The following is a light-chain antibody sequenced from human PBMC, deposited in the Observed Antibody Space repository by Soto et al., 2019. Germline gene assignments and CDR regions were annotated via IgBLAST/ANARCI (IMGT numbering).Light chain of an antibody. CDR3: AAWDDSLNAWV. CDR1: SSNIGSNT. V-gene: IGLV1-44*01. J-gene: IGLJ3*02. CDR2: SNN. Sequence: QSVLTQPPSASGTPGQRVTISCSGSSSNIGSNTVNWYQQLPGTAPKLLIYSNNQRPSGVPDRFSGSKSGTSASLAISGLQSEDEADYYCAAWDDSLNAWVFGGGTKVTV.